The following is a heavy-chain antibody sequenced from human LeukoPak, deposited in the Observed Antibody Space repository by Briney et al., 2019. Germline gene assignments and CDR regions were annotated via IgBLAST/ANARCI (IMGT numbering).Heavy chain of an antibody. J-gene: IGHJ4*02. CDR1: GYTCTSYD. CDR2: MNPNSGTT. Sequence: ASVKVSCKASGYTCTSYDIHWVRQATGQGLEWLGWMNPNSGTTAYAQKFQGRVTITRNTSISTAYMELSSLRSEATAVYYCAREDYYDSGSIDYWGQGSLVTVSS. D-gene: IGHD3-22*01. CDR3: AREDYYDSGSIDY. V-gene: IGHV1-8*03.